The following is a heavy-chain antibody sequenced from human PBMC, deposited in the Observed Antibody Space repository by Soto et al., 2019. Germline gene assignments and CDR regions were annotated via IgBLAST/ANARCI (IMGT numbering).Heavy chain of an antibody. CDR3: TRSGTGSVNYYYGMDV. J-gene: IGHJ6*02. Sequence: GGSLRLSCAASGFTFSNAWMNWVRQAPGKGLEWVGRIKSKTDGGTTDYAAPVKGRFTISRDDSKNTLYLQMNSLKTEDTAVYYCTRSGTGSVNYYYGMDVWGQGTTVTVSS. CDR1: GFTFSNAW. D-gene: IGHD3-10*01. V-gene: IGHV3-15*07. CDR2: IKSKTDGGTT.